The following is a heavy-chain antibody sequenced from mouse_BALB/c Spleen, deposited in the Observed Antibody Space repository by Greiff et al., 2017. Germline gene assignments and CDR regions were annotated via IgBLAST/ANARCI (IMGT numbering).Heavy chain of an antibody. D-gene: IGHD1-2*01. V-gene: IGHV5-4*02. CDR3: ARKNDGYYDAMDY. Sequence: DVKLVESGGGLVKPGGSLKLSCAASGFTFSDYYMYWVRQTPEKRLEWVATISDGGSYTYYPDSVKGRFTISRDNAKNNLYLQMSSLKSEDTAMYYCARKNDGYYDAMDYWGQGTSVTVSS. CDR1: GFTFSDYY. J-gene: IGHJ4*01. CDR2: ISDGGSYT.